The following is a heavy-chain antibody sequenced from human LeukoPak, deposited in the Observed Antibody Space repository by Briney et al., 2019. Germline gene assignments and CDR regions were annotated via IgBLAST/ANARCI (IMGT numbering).Heavy chain of an antibody. D-gene: IGHD5-18*01. J-gene: IGHJ6*02. CDR2: IYNSGST. CDR3: ARAVRNTAMVYYYNGMDV. Sequence: SETLSLTCTVSGGSISSGSYYWSWIRQHPGKGLEWIGHIYNSGSTYYNPSLQSRVTISVDTSKNQFSLKLSSVTAADTALYYCARAVRNTAMVYYYNGMDVWGQGTTVIVSS. CDR1: GGSISSGSYY. V-gene: IGHV4-31*03.